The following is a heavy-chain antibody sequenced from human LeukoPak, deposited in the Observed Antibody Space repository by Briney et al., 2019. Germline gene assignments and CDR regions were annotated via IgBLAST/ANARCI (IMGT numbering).Heavy chain of an antibody. D-gene: IGHD3-3*01. CDR3: ARGRAIFGVVIYPTYYFNY. CDR1: GGSISSSSYY. CDR2: IYYSGST. J-gene: IGHJ4*02. V-gene: IGHV4-39*07. Sequence: PSETLSLTCTVSGGSISSSSYYWGWIRQPPGKGLEWIGSIYYSGSTYYNPSLKSRVTISVDTSKNQFSLKLSSVTAADTAVYYCARGRAIFGVVIYPTYYFNYWGQGTLVTVSS.